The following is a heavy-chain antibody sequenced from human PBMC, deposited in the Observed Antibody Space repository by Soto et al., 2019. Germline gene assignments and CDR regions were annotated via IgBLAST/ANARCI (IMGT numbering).Heavy chain of an antibody. CDR2: INHSGST. D-gene: IGHD2-2*01. CDR3: ARLVPAATRYYYGMDV. CDR1: GGSFSGYY. J-gene: IGHJ6*02. Sequence: PSETLSLTCAVYGGSFSGYYWSWIRQPPGKGLEWIGEINHSGSTNYNPSLKSRVTISVDTSKNQFSLKLSSVTAADTAVYYCARLVPAATRYYYGMDVWGQGTTVTVSS. V-gene: IGHV4-34*01.